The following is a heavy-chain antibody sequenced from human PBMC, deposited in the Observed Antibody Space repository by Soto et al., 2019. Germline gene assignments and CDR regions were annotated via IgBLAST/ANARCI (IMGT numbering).Heavy chain of an antibody. V-gene: IGHV1-2*02. CDR2: INPNTGGT. CDR3: AREGPDPWFDP. Sequence: ASVKVSCKASGYTFTGYYIHLVLQAPGQGLEWMGWINPNTGGTNYAQKFQGRVTMTRDTSITTAYIDLTSLTSDDTAVYYCAREGPDPWFDPWGQGTLVTVSS. J-gene: IGHJ5*02. CDR1: GYTFTGYY.